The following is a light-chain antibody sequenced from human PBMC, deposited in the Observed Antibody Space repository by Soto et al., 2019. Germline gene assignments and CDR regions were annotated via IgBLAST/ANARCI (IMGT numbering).Light chain of an antibody. Sequence: DIQMTQSPSTLSASVGDRVTITCRASQSVSSWLAWYQQKPGKAPKLLIYKASTLESGVTSRFSGSGSGTEFTLTISSLQPDDFATYYCQQYDSYSRTFGQGTKVAI. CDR1: QSVSSW. CDR3: QQYDSYSRT. J-gene: IGKJ1*01. V-gene: IGKV1-5*03. CDR2: KAS.